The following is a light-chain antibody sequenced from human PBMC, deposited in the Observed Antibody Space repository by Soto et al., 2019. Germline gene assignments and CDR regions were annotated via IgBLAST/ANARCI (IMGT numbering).Light chain of an antibody. CDR1: QSVSSY. J-gene: IGKJ2*01. V-gene: IGKV3-11*01. CDR3: HQRSNWPPYS. CDR2: DAS. Sequence: EIVLTQSPATLSLSPGERATLSCRASQSVSSYLAWYQQKPGLAPRLLIYDASNRATGIPARFSGSCSGSDFTLTINSLALEDFAVYSGHQRSNWPPYSFGPGTMLVIK.